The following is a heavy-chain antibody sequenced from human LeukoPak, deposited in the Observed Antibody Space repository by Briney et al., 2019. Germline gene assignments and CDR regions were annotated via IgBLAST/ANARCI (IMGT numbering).Heavy chain of an antibody. CDR1: GGSFSGYY. J-gene: IGHJ4*02. CDR3: ARGRSD. Sequence: SETLSLTCAVYGGSFSGYYWSWIRQPPGKGLEWIGEINHSGSTNYNPSLKSRVTISIDTSKNHLSLKLSSVTAADTAVYYCARGRSDWGQGTLVTVSS. CDR2: INHSGST. V-gene: IGHV4-34*01.